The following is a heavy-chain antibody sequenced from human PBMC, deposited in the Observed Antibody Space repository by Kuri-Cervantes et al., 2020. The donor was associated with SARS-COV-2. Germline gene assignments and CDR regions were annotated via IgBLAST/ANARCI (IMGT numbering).Heavy chain of an antibody. D-gene: IGHD3-10*01. CDR2: ISSSSSYI. CDR3: ARVRGVGY. J-gene: IGHJ4*02. V-gene: IGHV3-21*01. Sequence: GESLKISCAASGFTLSSYSMNWVRQAPGKGLEWVSSISSSSSYIYYADSVKGRFTISRDNAKNSLYLQMNSLRAEDTAVYYCARVRGVGYWGQGTLVTVSS. CDR1: GFTLSSYS.